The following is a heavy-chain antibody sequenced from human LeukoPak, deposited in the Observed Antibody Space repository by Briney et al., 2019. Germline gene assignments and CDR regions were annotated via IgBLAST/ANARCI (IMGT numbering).Heavy chain of an antibody. D-gene: IGHD6-19*01. Sequence: SETLSLTCTVSGGSIGSDYWTWIRQPPGKGLEYIGYIYYTGGTNYNPSLKSRVTISVATSKNQFSLKLSSVTAADTAVYFCAKYGNSGWVIDNWGQGTLVTVSS. CDR3: AKYGNSGWVIDN. J-gene: IGHJ4*02. CDR1: GGSIGSDY. CDR2: IYYTGGT. V-gene: IGHV4-59*08.